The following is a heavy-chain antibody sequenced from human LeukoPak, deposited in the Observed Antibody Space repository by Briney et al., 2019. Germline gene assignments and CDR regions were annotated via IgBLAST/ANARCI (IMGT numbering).Heavy chain of an antibody. J-gene: IGHJ4*02. V-gene: IGHV4-39*07. Sequence: SETLSLTCTVSGGSISSSSYYWGWIRQPPGKGLEWIGSIYYSGSTYYNPSLKSRVTISVDTSKNQFSLKLSSVTAADTAVYSCARAYYDILTGYYSAFDYWGQGTLVTVSS. CDR1: GGSISSSSYY. CDR2: IYYSGST. CDR3: ARAYYDILTGYYSAFDY. D-gene: IGHD3-9*01.